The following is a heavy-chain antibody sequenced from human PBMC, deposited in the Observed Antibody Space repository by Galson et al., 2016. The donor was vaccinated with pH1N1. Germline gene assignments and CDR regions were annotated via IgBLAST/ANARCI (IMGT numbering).Heavy chain of an antibody. D-gene: IGHD2-2*01. J-gene: IGHJ6*02. CDR3: AKVTDVCTVTRCFPYGMPA. Sequence: SLRLSCAASGFTFSSYAMYWVRQAPGKGLEWVSAISGSGGTTHDADSVKGRFTISRDNSKNTPYFQMHSLRAEVTATYYGAKVTDVCTVTRCFPYGMPAWGQGTTVTVSS. CDR1: GFTFSSYA. V-gene: IGHV3-23*01. CDR2: ISGSGGTT.